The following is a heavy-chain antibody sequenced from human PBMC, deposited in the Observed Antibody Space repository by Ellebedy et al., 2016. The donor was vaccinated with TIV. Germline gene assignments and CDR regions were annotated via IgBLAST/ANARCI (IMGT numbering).Heavy chain of an antibody. D-gene: IGHD6-19*01. CDR3: ARDPGIAEAGTVPPNLAFDL. J-gene: IGHJ4*02. CDR2: LYGSGRGI. Sequence: PGGSLRLSCAASGFIFSNFAMGWVRQSPGKGLEGVSGLYGSGRGIFYSDSVKGRFTISRDNPKNTLCLQMNSLRAEDTAVYHCARDPGIAEAGTVPPNLAFDLWGQGTLVTVSS. V-gene: IGHV3-23*01. CDR1: GFIFSNFA.